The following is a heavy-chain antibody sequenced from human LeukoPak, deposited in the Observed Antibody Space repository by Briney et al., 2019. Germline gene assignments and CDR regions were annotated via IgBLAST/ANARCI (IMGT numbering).Heavy chain of an antibody. V-gene: IGHV4-31*03. CDR2: IYYSGST. J-gene: IGHJ4*02. D-gene: IGHD6-19*01. Sequence: TLSLTCTVSGGSISSGGYYWSWIRQHPGKGLEWIGYIYYSGSTYYNPSLKSRVTISVDTSKNQFSLKLSSVTAADTAVYYCARGDSSGWYLGDYWGQGTLVTVSS. CDR1: GGSISSGGYY. CDR3: ARGDSSGWYLGDY.